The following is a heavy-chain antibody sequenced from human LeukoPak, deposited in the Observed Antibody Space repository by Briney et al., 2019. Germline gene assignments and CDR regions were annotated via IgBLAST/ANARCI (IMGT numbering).Heavy chain of an antibody. Sequence: SETLSLTCTVSGGSISSYYWSWIRQPPGKGLEWIGYIYYSGSTNYNPSLKSRVTISVDTSRNQFSLKLSPVTAADTAVYYCARRSSSSNFDYWGQGTLVTVSS. CDR1: GGSISSYY. CDR3: ARRSSSSNFDY. D-gene: IGHD6-13*01. J-gene: IGHJ4*02. CDR2: IYYSGST. V-gene: IGHV4-59*08.